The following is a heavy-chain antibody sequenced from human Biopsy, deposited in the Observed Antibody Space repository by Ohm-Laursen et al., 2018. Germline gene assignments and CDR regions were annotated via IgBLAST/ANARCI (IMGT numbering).Heavy chain of an antibody. V-gene: IGHV3-23*01. J-gene: IGHJ3*01. CDR2: ISVNGHNI. Sequence: SLRLSCSASGFTASSYVMGWVRQAPGKGLECVSIISVNGHNINYADSVRGRFTISRDNAENTLYLQMNSLRVVDTAIYYCVKGFGFFSDTGSWGHGTLVTVSS. CDR3: VKGFGFFSDTGS. CDR1: GFTASSYV. D-gene: IGHD3-10*01.